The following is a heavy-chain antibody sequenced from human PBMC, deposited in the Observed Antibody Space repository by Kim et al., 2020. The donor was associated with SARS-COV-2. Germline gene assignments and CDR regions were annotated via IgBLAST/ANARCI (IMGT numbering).Heavy chain of an antibody. CDR3: ARRKNNWNPFDL. V-gene: IGHV4-39*01. CDR2: T. Sequence: TYLNPTLKSRVTISADRATNQFSLNLTFVTAGDTATYYCARRKNNWNPFDLWGQGVLVSVSS. J-gene: IGHJ4*02. D-gene: IGHD1-20*01.